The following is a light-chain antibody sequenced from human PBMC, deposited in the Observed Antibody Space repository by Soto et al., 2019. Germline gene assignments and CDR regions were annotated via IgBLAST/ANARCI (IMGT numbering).Light chain of an antibody. J-gene: IGKJ5*01. CDR1: QSVSSY. CDR3: QQRSNWRIT. V-gene: IGKV3-11*01. CDR2: DAS. Sequence: EIVLTQSQATLSLSRLERASLXRTASQSVSSYLAWYQQKPGQAPRLLIYDASNRATGIPARFSGSGSGTDFTLTISSLEPEDFAVYYCQQRSNWRITFGQGTRLEIK.